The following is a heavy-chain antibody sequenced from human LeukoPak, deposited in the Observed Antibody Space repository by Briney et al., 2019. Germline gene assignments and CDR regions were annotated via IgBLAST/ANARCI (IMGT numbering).Heavy chain of an antibody. V-gene: IGHV1-2*02. Sequence: ASVKVSCKASGYTFTGYYMHWVRQAPGQGLEWMGWINPNSGGTNYAQKIQGRATMTRDTSISTAYMELSRLRSDDTAVYYCASAQSSSDLDYWGQGTLVTVSS. CDR3: ASAQSSSDLDY. J-gene: IGHJ4*02. CDR1: GYTFTGYY. CDR2: INPNSGGT. D-gene: IGHD3-22*01.